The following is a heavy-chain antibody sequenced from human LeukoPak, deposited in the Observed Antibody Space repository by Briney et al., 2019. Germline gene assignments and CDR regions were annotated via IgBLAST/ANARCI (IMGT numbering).Heavy chain of an antibody. CDR1: GGTFISYA. CDR3: ARGLRGRTGTTRVNDAFDI. V-gene: IGHV1-69*13. J-gene: IGHJ3*02. D-gene: IGHD1-7*01. Sequence: SVKVSCKASGGTFISYAISWVRQAPGQGLEWMGGIIPIFGTANYAQKFQGRVTITADESTSTAYMELSSLRSEDTAVYYCARGLRGRTGTTRVNDAFDIWGQGTMVTASS. CDR2: IIPIFGTA.